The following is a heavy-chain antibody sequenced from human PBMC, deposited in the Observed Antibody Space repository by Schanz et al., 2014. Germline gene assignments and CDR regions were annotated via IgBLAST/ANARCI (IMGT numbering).Heavy chain of an antibody. CDR2: ISYDGSDK. V-gene: IGHV3-30*18. CDR1: GFTFSNYG. D-gene: IGHD4-17*01. CDR3: AKDRGGDYEVSYYYGMDV. Sequence: QVQLVESGGGVVRPGRSLRLSCAASGFTFSNYGRHWVRQAPGKGLEWVAVISYDGSDKFYADSVKGRFTISRDNSNNKLSLQMNSLRNEDTAVYYCAKDRGGDYEVSYYYGMDVWGQGTTVTVSS. J-gene: IGHJ6*02.